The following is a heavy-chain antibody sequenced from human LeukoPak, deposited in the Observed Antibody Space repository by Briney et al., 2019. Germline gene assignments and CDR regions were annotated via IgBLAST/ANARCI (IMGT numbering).Heavy chain of an antibody. CDR1: GFTFSSYA. D-gene: IGHD5-18*01. V-gene: IGHV3-23*01. Sequence: GGSLRLSCAASGFTFSSYAMSWVRQAPGKGLEWVSAISGSGGSTYYADSVKGRFTISRDNSKNTLYLQVNSLRAEDTAVYYCAVKDRGYSYGYASVWGQGTLVTVSS. CDR2: ISGSGGST. CDR3: AVKDRGYSYGYASV. J-gene: IGHJ4*02.